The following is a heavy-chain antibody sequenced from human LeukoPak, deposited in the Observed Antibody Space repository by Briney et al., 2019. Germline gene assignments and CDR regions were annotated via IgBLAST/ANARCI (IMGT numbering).Heavy chain of an antibody. D-gene: IGHD1-1*01. CDR1: GYKFNNYL. J-gene: IGHJ4*02. CDR2: IYPGDSDT. CDR3: ARLLRIQLLPPLLY. Sequence: GESLKISCQGSGYKFNNYLIVGMRQMPGKGLEWMGIIYPGDSDTRYSPSFQGQVTISADRSVNTAYLQWSSLKASDTAMYYCARLLRIQLLPPLLYWGQGTLVTVSS. V-gene: IGHV5-51*01.